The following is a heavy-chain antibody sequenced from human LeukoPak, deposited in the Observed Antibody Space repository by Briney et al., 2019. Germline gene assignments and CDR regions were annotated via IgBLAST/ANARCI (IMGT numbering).Heavy chain of an antibody. CDR3: ARGHSSGRDYYFDT. Sequence: ASVKVSCKTSGYTFATYSINWVRQAPGQGLEWMGWISGYSGSTNYAQKLQGRVTMTTDTSTTTAYMELRSLKSDDAAVYYCARGHSSGRDYYFDTWGQGTLVTVSS. CDR2: ISGYSGST. D-gene: IGHD6-19*01. V-gene: IGHV1-18*01. J-gene: IGHJ4*02. CDR1: GYTFATYS.